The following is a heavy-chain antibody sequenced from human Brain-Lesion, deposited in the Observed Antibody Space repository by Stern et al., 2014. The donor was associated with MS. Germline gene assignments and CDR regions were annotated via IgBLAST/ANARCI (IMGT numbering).Heavy chain of an antibody. D-gene: IGHD3-3*01. J-gene: IGHJ6*02. CDR1: GYIFTGYY. V-gene: IGHV1-2*02. Sequence: AQLVESGAEVKKPGASVKVSCKTSGYIFTGYYIHWVRQAPGQGLEWMAXXNPNTGGTKDAQKFQGRVTMSRDTSISTAYVELSSLTSDDTAVYYCARDQRGITIFGVVTDYYYLGMDVWGQGTTVTVSS. CDR2: XNPNTGGT. CDR3: ARDQRGITIFGVVTDYYYLGMDV.